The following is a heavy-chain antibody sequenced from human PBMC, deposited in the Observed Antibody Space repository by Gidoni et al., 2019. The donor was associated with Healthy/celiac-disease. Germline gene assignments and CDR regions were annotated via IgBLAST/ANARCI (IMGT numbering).Heavy chain of an antibody. CDR3: ARGGAVDMSVGWFDP. D-gene: IGHD2-15*01. Sequence: QVQLVQSGAEVKKPGASVKVSCKASGYTFTGYFLHWVRQAPGQGLEWMGCINPNSGGTNSAQKFRARVTMTRETSITTAYMELSGLRSDDTAVYFCARGGAVDMSVGWFDPWGQGTLVTVSS. CDR2: INPNSGGT. V-gene: IGHV1-2*02. CDR1: GYTFTGYF. J-gene: IGHJ5*02.